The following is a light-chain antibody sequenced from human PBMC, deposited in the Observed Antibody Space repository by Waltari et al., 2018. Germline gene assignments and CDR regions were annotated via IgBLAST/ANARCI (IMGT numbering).Light chain of an antibody. V-gene: IGLV2-14*03. CDR1: SSDVGCFNY. CDR2: NFN. Sequence: QSALTHPASVSGSPGHSITISCTGTSSDVGCFNYVSWNQQQPGKATKLMIYNFNKRPSGVSHRFSGAKSVNTASLTISGLQAAEEADYYCSSYMDTTTLELFGGGTSLTVL. J-gene: IGLJ2*01. CDR3: SSYMDTTTLEL.